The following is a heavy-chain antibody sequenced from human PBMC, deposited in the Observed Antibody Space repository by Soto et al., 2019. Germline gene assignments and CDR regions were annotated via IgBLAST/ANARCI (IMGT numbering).Heavy chain of an antibody. CDR3: ARDPPPVAAAGFYYYYGLDV. V-gene: IGHV1-3*01. Sequence: ASVNVSCKASGYTFTSYAMHWVRQAPGQRLEWMGWINAGNGNTKYSQKFQGRATITRDTSANTAYMELSSLRSEDTAVYYCARDPPPVAAAGFYYYYGLDVWGQGTTVTVSS. CDR1: GYTFTSYA. CDR2: INAGNGNT. D-gene: IGHD6-13*01. J-gene: IGHJ6*02.